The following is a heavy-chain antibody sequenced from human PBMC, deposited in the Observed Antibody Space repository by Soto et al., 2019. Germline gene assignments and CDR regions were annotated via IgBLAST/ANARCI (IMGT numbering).Heavy chain of an antibody. CDR2: ISWNSGSI. CDR3: AKDIRNENYYYMDV. CDR1: GIFFSSYG. Sequence: GGSLRLSCAVSGIFFSSYGMHWVRQAPGKGLEWVSGISWNSGSIGYADSVKGRFTISRDNAKNSLYLQMNSLRAEDTALYYCAKDIRNENYYYMDVWGKGTTVTVSS. J-gene: IGHJ6*03. V-gene: IGHV3-9*01.